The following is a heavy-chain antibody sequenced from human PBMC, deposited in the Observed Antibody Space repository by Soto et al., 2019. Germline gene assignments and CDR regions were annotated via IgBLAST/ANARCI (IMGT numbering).Heavy chain of an antibody. CDR3: ARDTPPTDY. CDR2: ISAYNTNT. Sequence: QVQLVQSGAEVKKPGASVKVSCKTSGYTFTSYHISWVRQAPGQGLERMGWISAYNTNTNYPQKCQGRVTMTTDTLTSTAYMELRSLRSDDTAVYYCARDTPPTDYWGQGTMVTVSS. CDR1: GYTFTSYH. V-gene: IGHV1-18*01. J-gene: IGHJ4*02.